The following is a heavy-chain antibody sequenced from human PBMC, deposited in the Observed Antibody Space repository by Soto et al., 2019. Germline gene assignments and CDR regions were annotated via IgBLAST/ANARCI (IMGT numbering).Heavy chain of an antibody. V-gene: IGHV4-34*01. D-gene: IGHD4-17*01. CDR3: ARVGEDYGDYVFVH. Sequence: SETLSLTCAVYGGSFSGYYWSWIRQTPGKGLEWIGEINHSASTNYNPSLKSRVTISVYTSKNQFSLQRNSVTPEDTAVYYCARVGEDYGDYVFVHWGQGTLVTVSS. CDR2: INHSAST. CDR1: GGSFSGYY. J-gene: IGHJ4*02.